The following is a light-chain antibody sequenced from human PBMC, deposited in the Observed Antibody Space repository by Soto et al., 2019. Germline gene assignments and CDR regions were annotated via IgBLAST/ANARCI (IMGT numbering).Light chain of an antibody. CDR1: RSDIGDSNF. V-gene: IGLV2-14*01. CDR3: ASFRSGTILV. CDR2: EVN. J-gene: IGLJ1*01. Sequence: QSALTQPASVSGSPGQSVTISRTGPRSDIGDSNFISWYQQSPGKAPRLLIYEVNNRPSGVSRRFSGSKAGNTASLTISGLLEDDEADYFCASFRSGTILVFGSGTKVTVL.